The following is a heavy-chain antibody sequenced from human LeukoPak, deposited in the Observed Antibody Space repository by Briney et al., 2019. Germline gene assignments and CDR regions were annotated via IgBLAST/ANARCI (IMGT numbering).Heavy chain of an antibody. V-gene: IGHV4-34*01. Sequence: SETLSLTCAVYGGSFSGYYWSWIRQPPGKGLEWIGEINHSGSTNYSPSLKSRVTISVDTSKNQFSLKLSSVTAADTAVYYCARQYSGYDFPPTDAFDIWGQGTMVTVSS. CDR2: INHSGST. J-gene: IGHJ3*02. CDR1: GGSFSGYY. CDR3: ARQYSGYDFPPTDAFDI. D-gene: IGHD5-12*01.